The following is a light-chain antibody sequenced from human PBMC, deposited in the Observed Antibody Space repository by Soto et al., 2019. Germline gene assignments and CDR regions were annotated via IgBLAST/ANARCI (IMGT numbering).Light chain of an antibody. CDR2: DVS. CDR3: SSYTSSSTRV. CDR1: SSDFGGYNY. V-gene: IGLV2-14*01. Sequence: QSVLTQPASVSGSPGQAITISCTGTSSDFGGYNYVSWYQQHPGKAPKLMIYDVSNRPSGVSNRFSGSKSGNTASLSISGLQAEDGADYYCSSYTSSSTRVFGTGTKVTVL. J-gene: IGLJ1*01.